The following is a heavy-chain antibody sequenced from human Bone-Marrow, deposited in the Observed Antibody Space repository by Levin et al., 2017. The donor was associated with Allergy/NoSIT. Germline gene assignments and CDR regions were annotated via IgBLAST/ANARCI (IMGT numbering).Heavy chain of an antibody. Sequence: GGSLRLSCAASGFTFSSNAMTWVRQAPGKGLEWVSSISASVRTYYADSLKGRLTVSRDNSKNTLYLQMNSLTAEDSALYYCAKVHRGFYHYYALDVWGQGTAVIVSS. CDR3: AKVHRGFYHYYALDV. V-gene: IGHV3-23*01. CDR1: GFTFSSNA. D-gene: IGHD5-24*01. J-gene: IGHJ6*02. CDR2: ISASVRT.